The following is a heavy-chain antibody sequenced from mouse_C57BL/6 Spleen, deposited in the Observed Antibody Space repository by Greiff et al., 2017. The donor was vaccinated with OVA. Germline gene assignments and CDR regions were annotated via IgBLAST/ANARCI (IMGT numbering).Heavy chain of an antibody. J-gene: IGHJ2*01. V-gene: IGHV1-85*01. D-gene: IGHD3-2*02. CDR3: ARPSSGYVSYFDY. Sequence: VQLQQSGPELVKPGASVKLSCKASGYTFTSYDINWVKQRPGQGLEWIGWIYPRDGSTKYNEKFKGKATLTVDTSSSTAYMELHSLTSEDSAVYFCARPSSGYVSYFDYWGQGTTLTVSS. CDR1: GYTFTSYD. CDR2: IYPRDGST.